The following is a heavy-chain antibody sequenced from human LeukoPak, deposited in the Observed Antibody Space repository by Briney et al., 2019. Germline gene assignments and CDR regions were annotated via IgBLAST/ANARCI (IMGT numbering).Heavy chain of an antibody. J-gene: IGHJ4*02. CDR1: GVSISSSDYY. V-gene: IGHV4-39*01. CDR2: IFYSGST. CDR3: ARVNLAARTSSIYYFDY. Sequence: SETLSLTCTVSGVSISSSDYYWGWIRQPPGKGLEWIGSIFYSGSTYYNPSLRSRVTISVDTSKNQFSLSLSSVTAADTAVYYCARVNLAARTSSIYYFDYWGQGTLVTVSS. D-gene: IGHD6-6*01.